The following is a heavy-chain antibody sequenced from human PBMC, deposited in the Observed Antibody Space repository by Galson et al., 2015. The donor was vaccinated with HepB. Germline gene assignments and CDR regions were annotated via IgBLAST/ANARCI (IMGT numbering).Heavy chain of an antibody. Sequence: SLRLSCAASGFTFSSYGMHWVRQAPGKGLEWVAVISYDGSNKYYADSVKGRFTISRDNSKNTLYLQMNSLRAEDTAVYYCAKDPRGYYYYYYYGMDVWGQGTTVTVSS. J-gene: IGHJ6*02. V-gene: IGHV3-30*18. CDR3: AKDPRGYYYYYYYGMDV. D-gene: IGHD3-22*01. CDR1: GFTFSSYG. CDR2: ISYDGSNK.